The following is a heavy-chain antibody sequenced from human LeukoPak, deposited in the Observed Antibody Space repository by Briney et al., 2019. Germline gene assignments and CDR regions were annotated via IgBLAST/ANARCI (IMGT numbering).Heavy chain of an antibody. V-gene: IGHV3-11*04. CDR3: ARSEYYGSGTLPDY. CDR2: ISSSGSTI. D-gene: IGHD3-10*01. Sequence: PGGSLRLSCAASGFTFSDYYMSWIRQAPGKGLEWVSYISSSGSTIYYADSVKGRFTISRDNAKNSLYLQMNSLRVEDTAVYYCARSEYYGSGTLPDYWGQGTLVTVSS. J-gene: IGHJ4*02. CDR1: GFTFSDYY.